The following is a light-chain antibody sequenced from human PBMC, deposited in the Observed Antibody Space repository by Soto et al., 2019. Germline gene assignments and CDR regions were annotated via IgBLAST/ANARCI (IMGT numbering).Light chain of an antibody. CDR3: SSYTSSSTNWV. Sequence: QSVLTQPASVSGSPGQSITISCTGTSSDVGGYNYVSWYQQHPGKAPKLMIYDVSNRLSGVSNRFSGSKSGNTASLTISGRQAEDEADYYCSSYTSSSTNWVFGGGTKLTVL. J-gene: IGLJ3*02. V-gene: IGLV2-14*01. CDR2: DVS. CDR1: SSDVGGYNY.